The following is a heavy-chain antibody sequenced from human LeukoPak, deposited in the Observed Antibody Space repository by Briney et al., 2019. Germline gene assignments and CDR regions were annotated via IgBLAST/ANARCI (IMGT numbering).Heavy chain of an antibody. CDR3: ASLPVLRYFDWAPH. V-gene: IGHV4-38-2*02. J-gene: IGHJ4*02. CDR1: GYSISSGYY. CDR2: IYHSGST. Sequence: PSETLSLTCTVSGYSISSGYYWGWIRQPPGKGLEWIGSIYHSGSTYYNPSLKSRVTISVDTSKNQFSLKLSSVTAADTAVYYCASLPVLRYFDWAPHWGQGTLVTVSS. D-gene: IGHD3-9*01.